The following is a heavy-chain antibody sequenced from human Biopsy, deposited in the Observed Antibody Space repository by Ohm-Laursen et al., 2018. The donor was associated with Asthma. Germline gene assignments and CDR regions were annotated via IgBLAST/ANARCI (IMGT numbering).Heavy chain of an antibody. J-gene: IGHJ6*02. CDR1: GGYTGSSDHH. D-gene: IGHD4-17*01. CDR3: ARVVSYGDIYFGIDV. V-gene: IGHV4-30-4*01. CDR2: VFWSGST. Sequence: TLSLTCRVSGGYTGSSDHHWAWIRQAPGKGLEWIGFVFWSGSTHYSRSLERRVSISIDKATNEFSMKLWSVTPADTAVYFCARVVSYGDIYFGIDVWGPGNTVAVS.